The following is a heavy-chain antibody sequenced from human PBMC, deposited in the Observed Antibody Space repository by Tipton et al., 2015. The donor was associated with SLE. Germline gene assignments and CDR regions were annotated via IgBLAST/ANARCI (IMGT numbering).Heavy chain of an antibody. CDR2: ISYTGAT. CDR1: GGSISRGFFY. CDR3: EGAATGTNYYMDV. J-gene: IGHJ6*03. Sequence: TLSLTCAVYGGSISRGFFYWGWIRQSPGKGLECIGSISYTGATYYNLSLKSRVTISVDTSKNQFSLKLSSVTAADTAVYYCEGAATGTNYYMDVWGKGTTVTVSS. V-gene: IGHV4-39*07. D-gene: IGHD4-17*01.